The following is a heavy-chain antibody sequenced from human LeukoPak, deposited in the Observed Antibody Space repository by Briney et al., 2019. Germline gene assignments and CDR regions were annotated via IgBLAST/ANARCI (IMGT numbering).Heavy chain of an antibody. CDR2: ISGSGGST. CDR1: GFTFSSYA. V-gene: IGHV3-23*01. CDR3: AKDQIQLWFGDRYYFDY. J-gene: IGHJ4*02. D-gene: IGHD5-18*01. Sequence: GGSLRLSCAASGFTFSSYAMSWVRQAPGKGLEWVSAISGSGGSTYYADSVKGRFTISRDNSKNTLYLQMNSLRAEDTAVYCCAKDQIQLWFGDRYYFDYWGQGTLVTVSS.